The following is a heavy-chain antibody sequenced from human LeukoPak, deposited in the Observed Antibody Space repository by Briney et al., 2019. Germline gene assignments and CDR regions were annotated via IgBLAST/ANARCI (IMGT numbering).Heavy chain of an antibody. Sequence: PSETLSLTCTVSGGSVSSYYWSWIRQPPGKVLEWIAYISDIGSINYNPSLKSRVTISLDTSKNQFSLKLSSVTAADTAVYYCARVAVTIFGVVIPLGPDYYYFDYWGQGTLVTVSS. V-gene: IGHV4-59*02. CDR2: ISDIGSI. J-gene: IGHJ4*02. D-gene: IGHD3-3*01. CDR3: ARVAVTIFGVVIPLGPDYYYFDY. CDR1: GGSVSSYY.